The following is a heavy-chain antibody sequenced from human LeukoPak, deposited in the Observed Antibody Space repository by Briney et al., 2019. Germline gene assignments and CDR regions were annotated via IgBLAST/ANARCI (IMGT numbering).Heavy chain of an antibody. D-gene: IGHD3-10*01. J-gene: IGHJ4*02. CDR1: GITLSSYW. Sequence: PGGSLRLSCAASGITLSSYWMDWVRQAPGKGLVWVSRINSEGCDTAYADSVKGRFTISRDSAKNTLYLRMNSLRVEDTAVYYCAMRGGSGELPMWGQGTLVTVSS. CDR3: AMRGGSGELPM. V-gene: IGHV3-74*01. CDR2: INSEGCDT.